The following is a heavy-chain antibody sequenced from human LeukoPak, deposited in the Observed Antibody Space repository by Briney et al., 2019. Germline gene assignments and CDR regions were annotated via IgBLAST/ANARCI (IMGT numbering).Heavy chain of an antibody. J-gene: IGHJ4*02. V-gene: IGHV1-69*02. CDR1: GGTFSSYT. D-gene: IGHD1-26*01. CDR3: ARTGYNLGAVGATRDY. CDR2: IIPILGIA. Sequence: SVKVSCKASGGTFSSYTISWVRQAPGQGLEWMGRIIPILGIANYAQKFQGRATITADKSTSTAYMELSSLRSEDTAVYYCARTGYNLGAVGATRDYWGQGTMVTVSS.